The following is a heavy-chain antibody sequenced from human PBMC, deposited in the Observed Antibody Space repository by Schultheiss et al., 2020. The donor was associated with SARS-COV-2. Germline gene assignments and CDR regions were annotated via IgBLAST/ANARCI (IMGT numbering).Heavy chain of an antibody. V-gene: IGHV4-31*03. CDR1: GGSISSGGYY. J-gene: IGHJ4*02. CDR3: ARVIVAATGIDY. CDR2: IYYSGST. Sequence: SETLSLTCTVSGGSISSGGYYWSWIRQHPGKGLEWIGYIYYSGSTYYNPSLKSRVTISVDTSKNQFSLKLSSVTAADTAVYYCARVIVAATGIDYWGQGTLVTVSS. D-gene: IGHD1-26*01.